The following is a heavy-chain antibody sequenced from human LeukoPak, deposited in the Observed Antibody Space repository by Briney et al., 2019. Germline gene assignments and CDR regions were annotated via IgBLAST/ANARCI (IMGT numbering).Heavy chain of an antibody. CDR1: GFTVLNYR. CDR2: IYSGGST. CDR3: AIPLGATEDY. V-gene: IGHV3-66*01. D-gene: IGHD1-26*01. J-gene: IGHJ4*02. Sequence: GGSLRLSCAASGFTVLNYRMTWVRQAPGKGLEWVSVIYSGGSTYYADSVKGRFTISRDNSKNTLYLQMNSLRAEDTAVYYCAIPLGATEDYWGQGTLVTVSS.